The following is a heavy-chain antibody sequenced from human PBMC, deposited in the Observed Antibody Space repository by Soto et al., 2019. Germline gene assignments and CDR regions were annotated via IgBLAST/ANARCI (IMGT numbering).Heavy chain of an antibody. CDR2: ISGSGGST. J-gene: IGHJ4*02. V-gene: IGHV3-23*01. Sequence: EVQLLESGGGLVQPGGSLRLSCAASGFTFSSYAMRWVRHAPGKGLEWVSAISGSGGSTYYADSVKGRFTISRDTSKNTLYLQMNSLRAEDTAGYYCARRGSGSYYDYWGQGPLVTVSS. D-gene: IGHD1-26*01. CDR1: GFTFSSYA. CDR3: ARRGSGSYYDY.